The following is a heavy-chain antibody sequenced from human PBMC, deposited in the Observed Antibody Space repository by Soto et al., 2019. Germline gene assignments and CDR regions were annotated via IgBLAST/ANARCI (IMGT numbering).Heavy chain of an antibody. CDR2: IYHSGNT. Sequence: QVQLQESGPGLVKPSGTLSLTCAVYGGSISSSNWWSWVRQPPGKGLEWIGEIYHSGNTNYNPSPKSRVTMAVDKSRSQFSLKLSSVTAADTAVYYCASRWGEGRVDYWGQGTLVTVSS. J-gene: IGHJ4*02. D-gene: IGHD3-10*01. CDR3: ASRWGEGRVDY. V-gene: IGHV4-4*02. CDR1: GGSISSSNW.